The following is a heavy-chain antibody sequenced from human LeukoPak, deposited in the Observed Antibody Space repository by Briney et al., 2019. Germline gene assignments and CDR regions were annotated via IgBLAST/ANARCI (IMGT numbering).Heavy chain of an antibody. CDR2: ISSSSSYI. Sequence: PGRSLRLSCAASGFTFSSYSMNWVRQAPGKGLEWVSSISSSSSYIYYADSVKGRFTISRDNAKNSLYLQMNSLRAEDTAVYYCARDGSGWNYYYYYYMDVWGKGTTVTVSS. CDR1: GFTFSSYS. D-gene: IGHD6-19*01. J-gene: IGHJ6*03. CDR3: ARDGSGWNYYYYYYMDV. V-gene: IGHV3-21*01.